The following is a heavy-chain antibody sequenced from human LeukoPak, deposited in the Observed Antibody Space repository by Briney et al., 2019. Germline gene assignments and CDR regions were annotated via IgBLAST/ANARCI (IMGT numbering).Heavy chain of an antibody. CDR1: GGSISSSGNY. D-gene: IGHD6-19*01. CDR3: ARLTRNRSGWVDY. CDR2: MYYTGST. J-gene: IGHJ4*02. V-gene: IGHV4-39*01. Sequence: SETLSLTCTVSGGSISSSGNYWGWIRQPPGKGLEWIRSMYYTGSTYYNPSLKSRVTISVDTSKNQFSLKLSSVTAAETAVYYCARLTRNRSGWVDYWGQGTLVTVSS.